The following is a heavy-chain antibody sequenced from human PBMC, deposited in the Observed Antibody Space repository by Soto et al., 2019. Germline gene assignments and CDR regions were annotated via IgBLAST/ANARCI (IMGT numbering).Heavy chain of an antibody. V-gene: IGHV3-66*01. CDR3: ARSYSSYWYFDL. CDR1: GFTVISNY. D-gene: IGHD6-13*01. CDR2: IYSGGST. J-gene: IGHJ2*01. Sequence: EVQLVESGGGLVQPGGSLRLSCAASGFTVISNYMSWVRQAPGKGLEWVSVIYSGGSTYYADSVKGRFTISRDNSKTTLYLQMNSLRAEDTTVYYCARSYSSYWYFDLWGRGTLVTVSS.